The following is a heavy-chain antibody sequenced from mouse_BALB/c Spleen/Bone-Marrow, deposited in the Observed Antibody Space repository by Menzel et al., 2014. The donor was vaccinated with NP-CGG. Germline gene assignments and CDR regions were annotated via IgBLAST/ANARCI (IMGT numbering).Heavy chain of an antibody. CDR1: GFSLSTSNMG. CDR3: ARIDYYGSSYYAMDY. V-gene: IGHV8-5*01. Sequence: QVQLKESGPGLLQPSQTLSLTCSFSGFSLSTSNMGVGWIRQPSGKGLEWLLYIFGNDSKYYNPALKSRLTISKDTYNNQVFLKIANVDTADTATYYCARIDYYGSSYYAMDYWGQGTSVTVSS. CDR2: IFGNDSK. D-gene: IGHD1-1*01. J-gene: IGHJ4*01.